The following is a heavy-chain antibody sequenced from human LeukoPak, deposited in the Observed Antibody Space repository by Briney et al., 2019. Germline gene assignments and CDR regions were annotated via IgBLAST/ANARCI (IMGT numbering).Heavy chain of an antibody. V-gene: IGHV4-61*02. Sequence: SQTLSLTCTVSGGSISSGSYYWSWIRQPAGKGLEWIGRIYTSGSTNYNPSLKSRVTISVDTSKNQFSLKLSSVTAADTAVYYCGRHQPPHTPQLLDAFDIWGQGTMVTVSS. CDR3: GRHQPPHTPQLLDAFDI. J-gene: IGHJ3*02. D-gene: IGHD2-2*01. CDR1: GGSISSGSYY. CDR2: IYTSGST.